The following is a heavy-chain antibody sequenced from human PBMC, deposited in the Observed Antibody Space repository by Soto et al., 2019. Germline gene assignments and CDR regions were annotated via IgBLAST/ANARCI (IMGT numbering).Heavy chain of an antibody. J-gene: IGHJ5*02. CDR3: ARHMGYWFDP. CDR2: IYYSGST. Sequence: SETLSLTCTVSGGSISSCDYYWSWIRQPPGKGLEWIGYIYYSGSTYYNPSLKSRVTISVDTSKNQFSLKLSSVTAADTAVYYCARHMGYWFDPWGQGTLVTVSS. D-gene: IGHD2-21*01. CDR1: GGSISSCDYY. V-gene: IGHV4-30-4*01.